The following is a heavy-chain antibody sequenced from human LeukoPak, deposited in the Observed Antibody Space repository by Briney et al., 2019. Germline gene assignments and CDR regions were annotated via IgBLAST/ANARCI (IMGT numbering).Heavy chain of an antibody. D-gene: IGHD3-10*01. CDR1: GFTFSSYA. J-gene: IGHJ3*02. V-gene: IGHV3-30-3*01. CDR3: AKDGVGNSGAFDI. Sequence: GSLTLSCAASGFTFSSYAMHWVRQAPGKGLEWVAVISYDGSNKYYADSVKGRFTISRDNSKNTLYLQMNSLRPEDTAVYYCAKDGVGNSGAFDIWGQGTMVSVSS. CDR2: ISYDGSNK.